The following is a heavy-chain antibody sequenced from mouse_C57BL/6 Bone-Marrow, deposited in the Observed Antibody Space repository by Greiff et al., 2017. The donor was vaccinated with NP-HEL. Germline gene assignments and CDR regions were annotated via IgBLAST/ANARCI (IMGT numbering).Heavy chain of an antibody. CDR1: GYAFTNYL. D-gene: IGHD4-1*01. CDR2: INPGSGGT. CDR3: ARSWDVWYFDV. J-gene: IGHJ1*03. V-gene: IGHV1-54*01. Sequence: VQLQQSGAELVRPGTSVKVSCKASGYAFTNYLIEWVKQRPGQGLEWIGVINPGSGGTNYNEKFKGKATLTADKSSSTAYMQLSSLTSEDSAVYFCARSWDVWYFDVWGTGTTVTVSS.